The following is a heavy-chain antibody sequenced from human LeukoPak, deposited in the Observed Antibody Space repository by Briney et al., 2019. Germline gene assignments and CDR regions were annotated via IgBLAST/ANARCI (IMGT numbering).Heavy chain of an antibody. CDR1: GFTFDDYA. CDR3: ARDFYRPPTIFGVVTNNYYYYGMDV. J-gene: IGHJ6*02. V-gene: IGHV3-9*01. CDR2: ISWNSGSI. Sequence: PGRSLRLSCAASGFTFDDYAMHWVRQAPGKGLEWVSGISWNSGSIGYADSVKGRFTISRDNAKNSLYLQMNSLRAEDTAVYYCARDFYRPPTIFGVVTNNYYYYGMDVWGQGTTVTVSS. D-gene: IGHD3-3*01.